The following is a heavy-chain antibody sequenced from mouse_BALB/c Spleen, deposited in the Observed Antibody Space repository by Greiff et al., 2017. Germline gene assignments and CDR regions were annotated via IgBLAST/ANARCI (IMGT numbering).Heavy chain of an antibody. CDR1: GFTFSSYA. CDR2: ISSGGST. Sequence: EVQLVESGGGLVKPGGSLKLSCAASGFTFSSYAMSWVRQTPEKRLEWVASISSGGSTYYPDSVKGRFTISRDNARNILSLQMSSLRSEDTAMYYCARESTMITNYYAMDDWGQGTSVTVSS. V-gene: IGHV5-6-5*01. D-gene: IGHD2-4*01. CDR3: ARESTMITNYYAMDD. J-gene: IGHJ4*01.